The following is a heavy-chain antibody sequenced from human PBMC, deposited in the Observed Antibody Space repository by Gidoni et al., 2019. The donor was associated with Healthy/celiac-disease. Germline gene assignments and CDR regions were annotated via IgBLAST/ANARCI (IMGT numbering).Heavy chain of an antibody. CDR3: ARYYYDSSGRGPAVYFDY. V-gene: IGHV2-70*01. Sequence: QVTLRESGPALVKPTQTLTLTCTFSGFSLSTSGMCVSWIRQPPGKALEWLALIDWDDDKYYSTSLKTRLTISKDTSKNQVVLTMTNMDPVDTATYYCARYYYDSSGRGPAVYFDYWGQGTLVTVSS. CDR1: GFSLSTSGMC. D-gene: IGHD3-22*01. J-gene: IGHJ4*02. CDR2: IDWDDDK.